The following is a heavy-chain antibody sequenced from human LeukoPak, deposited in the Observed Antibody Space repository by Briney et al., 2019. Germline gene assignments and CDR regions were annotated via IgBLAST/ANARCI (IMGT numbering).Heavy chain of an antibody. CDR3: ARDPNCSSTTCYTVAPDY. CDR2: IYYSGGT. D-gene: IGHD2-2*01. J-gene: IGHJ4*02. CDR1: GGSISSSSYY. V-gene: IGHV4-39*07. Sequence: SETLSLTCTVSGGSISSSSYYWGWIRQPPGKGLEWIGSIYYSGGTSYNPSLKSRVTMSIDTSKNQFSLKLSSVTAADTTVYYCARDPNCSSTTCYTVAPDYWGQGTLVTVSS.